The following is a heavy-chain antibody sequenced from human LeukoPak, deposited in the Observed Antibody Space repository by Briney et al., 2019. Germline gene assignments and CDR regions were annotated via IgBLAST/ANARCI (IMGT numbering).Heavy chain of an antibody. V-gene: IGHV4-39*01. CDR2: IYYSGST. J-gene: IGHJ4*02. D-gene: IGHD6-13*01. Sequence: SETLSLTCTVSGASISGSSYYWVWIRQPPVKGLDWIGIIYYSGSTYYNPSLKSRVTISVDTSKNQFSLKLSSVTAADTAVYYCARRIAAATQKRFDYWGQGTLVTVSS. CDR1: GASISGSSYY. CDR3: ARRIAAATQKRFDY.